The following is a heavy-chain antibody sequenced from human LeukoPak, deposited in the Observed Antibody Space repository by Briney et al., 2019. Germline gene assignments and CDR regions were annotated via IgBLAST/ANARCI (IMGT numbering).Heavy chain of an antibody. J-gene: IGHJ3*02. D-gene: IGHD1-1*01. V-gene: IGHV1-18*01. CDR3: ARDRLRYSEDAFDI. Sequence: GASVKVSCKASGYTFTSYGISWVRQAPGQGLEWMGWISAYNGNTNYAQKLQGRVTMTTDTSTSTAYMELRSLRSDDTAVYYCARDRLRYSEDAFDIWGQGTMVTVSS. CDR1: GYTFTSYG. CDR2: ISAYNGNT.